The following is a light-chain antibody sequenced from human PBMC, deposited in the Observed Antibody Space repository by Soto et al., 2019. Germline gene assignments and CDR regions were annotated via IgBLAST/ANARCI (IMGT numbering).Light chain of an antibody. Sequence: SVLTHPPPASGTPGQRVTISCSGSSSNIGSNTVNWYQQLPGTAPKLLIYTNDQRPSGVPDRFSGSRSGTSASLAISGLQFEDEADYHCSSWDDNLDAVVFGAGTKVTVL. CDR2: TND. J-gene: IGLJ1*01. CDR1: SSNIGSNT. CDR3: SSWDDNLDAVV. V-gene: IGLV1-44*01.